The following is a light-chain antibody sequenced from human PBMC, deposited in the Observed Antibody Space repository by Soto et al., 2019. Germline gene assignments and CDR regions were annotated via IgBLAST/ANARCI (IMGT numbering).Light chain of an antibody. V-gene: IGKV3-20*01. J-gene: IGKJ3*01. CDR3: QYYGSSPFT. CDR1: QSVSSSY. CDR2: GAS. Sequence: EIVLTQSPATLSLSPGERATLSCRASQSVSSSYLGWYQQKPGQAPRLLIYGASTRATGIPDRFSGSGSGTDFTLTISRLEPEDFAVYFCQYYGSSPFTFGPGTKVDIK.